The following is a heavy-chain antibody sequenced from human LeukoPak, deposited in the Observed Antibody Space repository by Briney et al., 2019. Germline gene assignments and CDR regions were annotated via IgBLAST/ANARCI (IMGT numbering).Heavy chain of an antibody. V-gene: IGHV4-39*01. CDR2: VYYSGKT. J-gene: IGHJ4*02. Sequence: PSETLSLTCTVSGGSISSSYYYWGWIRQPPGKGLEWIGSVYYSGKTYYSPSLQSRVTISVHTSKNQFSLKLSSVTAADTAVYYCARTRYYYNSRSYGAPYYFDYWGQGTLVTVSS. D-gene: IGHD3-10*01. CDR1: GGSISSSYYY. CDR3: ARTRYYYNSRSYGAPYYFDY.